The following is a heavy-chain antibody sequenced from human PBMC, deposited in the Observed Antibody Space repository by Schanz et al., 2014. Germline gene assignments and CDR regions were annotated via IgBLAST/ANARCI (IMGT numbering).Heavy chain of an antibody. CDR2: ISGGGGGYR. Sequence: EVQLLESGGGLVQPGGSLRLSCAVSGFTFSSYAMSWVRQAPGKGLEWVSTISGGGGGYRPYAASVKGRFTISRDNSINTLPLQKNSLSTHDAAVYYCAKGQGAVINNWYFDRWGRGTLVTVSS. CDR3: AKGQGAVINNWYFDR. D-gene: IGHD2-21*01. CDR1: GFTFSSYA. J-gene: IGHJ2*01. V-gene: IGHV3-23*01.